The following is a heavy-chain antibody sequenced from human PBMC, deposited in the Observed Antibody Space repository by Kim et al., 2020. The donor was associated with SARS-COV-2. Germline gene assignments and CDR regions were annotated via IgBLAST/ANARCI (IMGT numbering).Heavy chain of an antibody. Sequence: SVKVSCKASGGTFSSYAISWVRQAPGQGLEWMGGIIPIFGTANYAQKFQGRVTITADESTSTAYMELSSLRSEDTAVYYCARSYDPNYYYYGMDVWGQGTTVTVSS. J-gene: IGHJ6*02. D-gene: IGHD5-12*01. CDR2: IIPIFGTA. CDR3: ARSYDPNYYYYGMDV. V-gene: IGHV1-69*13. CDR1: GGTFSSYA.